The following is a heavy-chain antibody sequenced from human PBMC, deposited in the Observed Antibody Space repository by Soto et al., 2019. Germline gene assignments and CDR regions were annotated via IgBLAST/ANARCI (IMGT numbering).Heavy chain of an antibody. J-gene: IGHJ6*02. V-gene: IGHV1-18*01. D-gene: IGHD3-22*01. CDR2: ISAYNGNT. Sequence: ASVKVSCKASSYTFTSYVISWVRQAPGQGLEWMGWISAYNGNTNYAQKLQGRVTMTTDTSTSTAYMELRSLRSDDTAVYYCATLYYGGGYYHYYGMDVWGQGSSVTVSS. CDR1: SYTFTSYV. CDR3: ATLYYGGGYYHYYGMDV.